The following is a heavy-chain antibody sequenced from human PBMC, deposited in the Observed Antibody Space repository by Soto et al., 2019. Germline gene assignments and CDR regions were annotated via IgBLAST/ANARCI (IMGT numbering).Heavy chain of an antibody. CDR1: GGSFSGYY. Sequence: SETLSLTCAVYGGSFSGYYWSWIRQPPGKGLEWIGEINHSGSTNYNPSLKSRVTISVDTSKNQFSLKLSSVTAADTAVYYCARGKGGITIFGVVSRPYYYGMDVWGQGTTITVSS. D-gene: IGHD3-3*01. V-gene: IGHV4-34*01. CDR2: INHSGST. J-gene: IGHJ6*02. CDR3: ARGKGGITIFGVVSRPYYYGMDV.